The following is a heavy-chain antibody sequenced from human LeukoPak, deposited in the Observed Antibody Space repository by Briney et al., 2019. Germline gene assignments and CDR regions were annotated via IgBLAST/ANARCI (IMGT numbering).Heavy chain of an antibody. D-gene: IGHD1-26*01. CDR2: ISCDGSNK. CDR1: GFTFSSYA. Sequence: PGGSLRLSCEASGFTFSSYAMHWVRQAPGKGLEWVAVISCDGSNKYYADSVKGRFTISRDNSKNTLYLQMNSLRAEDTAVYYCARDWEEDYWGQGTLVTVSS. J-gene: IGHJ4*02. CDR3: ARDWEEDY. V-gene: IGHV3-30-3*01.